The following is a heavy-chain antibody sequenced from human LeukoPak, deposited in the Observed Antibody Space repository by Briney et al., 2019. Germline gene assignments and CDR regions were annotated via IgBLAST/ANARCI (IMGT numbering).Heavy chain of an antibody. V-gene: IGHV1-69*05. J-gene: IGHJ6*03. CDR1: GGTFSSYA. CDR2: IIPIFGTA. Sequence: GASVKVSCKASGGTFSSYAISWVRQAPGQGLEWMGGIIPIFGTANYAQKFQGRVTITTDESTSTAYMELSSLRSEDTAVYYCARDRGSGSYSSSSEAYYYYYMDVWGKGTTVTVSS. D-gene: IGHD6-6*01. CDR3: ARDRGSGSYSSSSEAYYYYYMDV.